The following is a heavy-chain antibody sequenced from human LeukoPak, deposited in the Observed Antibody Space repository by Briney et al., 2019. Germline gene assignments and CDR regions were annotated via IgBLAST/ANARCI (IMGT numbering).Heavy chain of an antibody. CDR3: ARVPLNYYDSSGYYLDY. V-gene: IGHV3-23*01. CDR2: ISDRGGSS. Sequence: GGSLRLSCAASGFTFSSYAMSWVRQAPGKGLEWVSVISDRGGSSYYADSVKGRFTISRVKSKNTLVLQMNSLRAEDTAVYYCARVPLNYYDSSGYYLDYWGQGTLVTVSS. J-gene: IGHJ4*02. D-gene: IGHD3-22*01. CDR1: GFTFSSYA.